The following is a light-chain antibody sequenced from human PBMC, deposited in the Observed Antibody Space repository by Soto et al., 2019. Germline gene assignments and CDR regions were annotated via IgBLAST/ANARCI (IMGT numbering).Light chain of an antibody. CDR2: AAS. J-gene: IGKJ5*01. V-gene: IGKV1D-16*01. CDR3: QQYISYPIT. Sequence: IQLTQSPSSLSASVGDRFTITCRSSQGIAKSLAWYQQKPEKAPKSLIYAASNLQSGVPSRFSGSGSGTEFTLTISSLQPEDFATYYCQQYISYPITFGQGTRLEIK. CDR1: QGIAKS.